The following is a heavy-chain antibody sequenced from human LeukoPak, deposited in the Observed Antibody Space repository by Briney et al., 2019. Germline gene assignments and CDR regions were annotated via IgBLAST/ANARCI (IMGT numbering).Heavy chain of an antibody. D-gene: IGHD3-10*01. CDR3: ARGAVLLWFGELPTFDY. CDR1: GGSFSGYY. Sequence: PSETLSLTCAAYGGSFSGYYWSWIRQPPGKGLEWIGEINHSGSTNYNPSLKSRVTISVDTSKNQFSLKLSSVTAADTAVYYCARGAVLLWFGELPTFDYWGQGTLVTVSS. V-gene: IGHV4-34*01. J-gene: IGHJ4*02. CDR2: INHSGST.